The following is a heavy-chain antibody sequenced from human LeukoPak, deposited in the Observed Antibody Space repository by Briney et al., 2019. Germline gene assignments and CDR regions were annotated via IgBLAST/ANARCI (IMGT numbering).Heavy chain of an antibody. V-gene: IGHV3-48*03. D-gene: IGHD1-1*01. CDR3: AREGSGYNWNVLDY. CDR2: ISSSGSTI. Sequence: GGSLRLSCAASGFTFSSYEMNWVRQAPGKGLEWVSYISSSGSTIYYADSVKGRFTISRDNAKNSLYLQMNSLRAVDTAVYYCAREGSGYNWNVLDYWGQGTLVTVSS. CDR1: GFTFSSYE. J-gene: IGHJ4*02.